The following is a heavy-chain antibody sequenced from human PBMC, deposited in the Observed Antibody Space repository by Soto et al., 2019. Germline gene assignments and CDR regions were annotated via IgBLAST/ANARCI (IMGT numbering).Heavy chain of an antibody. CDR3: VRDQDTYGQAVFDS. Sequence: EVQLVESGGGLVQPGGSLRLSCVVSGFTLSSRWMHWVHQTPGKGLVWVSRIKTDGTTTNYADSVKGRFTISRDNAKNTLYLHMNSLRPEDTAMYYCVRDQDTYGQAVFDSWGQGTLVTVSS. CDR1: GFTLSSRW. V-gene: IGHV3-74*01. CDR2: IKTDGTTT. J-gene: IGHJ4*02. D-gene: IGHD2-15*01.